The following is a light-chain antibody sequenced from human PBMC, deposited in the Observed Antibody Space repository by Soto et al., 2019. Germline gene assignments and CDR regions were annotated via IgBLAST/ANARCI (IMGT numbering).Light chain of an antibody. CDR1: QSVSSY. V-gene: IGKV3-11*01. CDR2: HAS. J-gene: IGKJ4*01. CDR3: QQRYNWGLT. Sequence: EIVLTQSPATVSLSPGERATLSCRASQSVSSYLAWYQQKPGQAPRLLIYHASNRATGIPARFSGSGSGTDFTLTISSLEPEDFAVYYCQQRYNWGLTFGGGTKVAIK.